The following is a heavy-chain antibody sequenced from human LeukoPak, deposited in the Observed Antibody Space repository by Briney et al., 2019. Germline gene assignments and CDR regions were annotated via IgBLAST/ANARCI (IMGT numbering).Heavy chain of an antibody. CDR3: ARTRFPNYYDSSGQNTYFDY. D-gene: IGHD3-22*01. CDR1: GGSFSGYY. Sequence: SETLSLTCAVYGGSFSGYYWSWIRQPPAKGLEWIGEINHSGSTNYNPSLKSRVTISVDTSKNQFSLKLSSVTAADTAVYYCARTRFPNYYDSSGQNTYFDYWGQGTLVTVSS. CDR2: INHSGST. J-gene: IGHJ4*02. V-gene: IGHV4-34*01.